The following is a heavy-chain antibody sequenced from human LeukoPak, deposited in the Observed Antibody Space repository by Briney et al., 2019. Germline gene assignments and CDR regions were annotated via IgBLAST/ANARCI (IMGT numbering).Heavy chain of an antibody. CDR3: ARTTTDALDI. CDR2: IHYTGGA. Sequence: LETLSLTCTVSGASIRDYHWSWIRQPPGKGLERIGYIHYTGGAIYSPSLRSRDTMSVDTSKNQFSLNLNSVTAADTAVYYCARTTTDALDIWGQGTMVTVSS. J-gene: IGHJ3*02. D-gene: IGHD1-1*01. V-gene: IGHV4-59*01. CDR1: GASIRDYH.